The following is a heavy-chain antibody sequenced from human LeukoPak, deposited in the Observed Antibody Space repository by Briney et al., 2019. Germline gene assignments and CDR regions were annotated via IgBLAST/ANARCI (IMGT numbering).Heavy chain of an antibody. CDR2: ISSSSSYI. CDR3: ARDPRNCSSTSCAGGRWFDP. CDR1: GFTFSSNG. D-gene: IGHD2-2*01. Sequence: GGSLRLSCAASGFTFSSNGMHWVRQAPGKGLEWVSSISSSSSYIYYADSVKGRFTISRDNAKNSLYLQMNSLRAEDTAVYYCARDPRNCSSTSCAGGRWFDPWGQGTLVTVSS. V-gene: IGHV3-21*01. J-gene: IGHJ5*02.